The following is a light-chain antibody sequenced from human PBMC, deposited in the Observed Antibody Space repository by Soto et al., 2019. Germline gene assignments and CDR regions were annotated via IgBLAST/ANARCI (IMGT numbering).Light chain of an antibody. Sequence: QSVLTQPASVTGSPGQSITISCTGTSSDVGGYNRVSWYQQYPGTAPKLMIYEVTNRPSGVSGRFSGSKSVNTASLTISGLQSEDEADYYCSSYTSRSTWVFGGGTKLTVL. CDR3: SSYTSRSTWV. CDR1: SSDVGGYNR. CDR2: EVT. J-gene: IGLJ3*02. V-gene: IGLV2-14*01.